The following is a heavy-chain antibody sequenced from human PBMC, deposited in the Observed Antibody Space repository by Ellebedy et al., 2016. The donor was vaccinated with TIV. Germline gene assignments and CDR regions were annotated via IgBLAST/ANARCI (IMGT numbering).Heavy chain of an antibody. CDR1: RFTFSTYA. V-gene: IGHV3-30*04. CDR3: AKDGSASSGGPFDF. J-gene: IGHJ3*01. D-gene: IGHD6-6*01. CDR2: ITSDGSDK. Sequence: GGSLRLXCAASRFTFSTYAMHWVRQAPGKGLEWVAFITSDGSDKFYADSVKGRFTISRDNFKNSFFLQMNNLRTEDTAVYYCAKDGSASSGGPFDFWGQGTTITV.